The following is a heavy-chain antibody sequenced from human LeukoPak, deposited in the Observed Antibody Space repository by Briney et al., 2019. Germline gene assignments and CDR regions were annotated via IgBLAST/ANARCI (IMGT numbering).Heavy chain of an antibody. V-gene: IGHV3-21*01. CDR1: GFTFSSYS. CDR2: ISSSSSYI. Sequence: PGGSLRLSCAASGFTFSSYSMNWVRQAPGKGLEWVSSISSSSSYIYYADSVKGRFTISRDNAKNSLYLQMNSLRAEDTAVYYCARDCFSPSTETYYYYGMDVWGQGTTVTVSS. J-gene: IGHJ6*02. D-gene: IGHD1-26*01. CDR3: ARDCFSPSTETYYYYGMDV.